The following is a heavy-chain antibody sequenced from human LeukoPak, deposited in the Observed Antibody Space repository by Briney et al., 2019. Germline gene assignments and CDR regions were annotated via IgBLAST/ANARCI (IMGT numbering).Heavy chain of an antibody. CDR1: GGSFSNHY. V-gene: IGHV4-34*01. CDR2: ISHTGGIT. Sequence: SETLSLTCAVYGGSFSNHYWTWIRQTPGKGLEWIGEISHTGGITNYNWSLKSRVTISVDLSKKQFSLKVTSVTAADTGVYYCAGVPDITARPCDSWGPGILVTVS. CDR3: AGVPDITARPCDS. D-gene: IGHD2-21*02. J-gene: IGHJ4*02.